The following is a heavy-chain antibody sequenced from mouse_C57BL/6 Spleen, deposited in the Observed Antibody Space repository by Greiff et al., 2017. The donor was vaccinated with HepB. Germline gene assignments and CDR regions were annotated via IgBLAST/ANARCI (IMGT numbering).Heavy chain of an antibody. J-gene: IGHJ2*01. CDR1: GYAFSSSW. CDR3: ARDSSGYVRYFDY. V-gene: IGHV1-82*01. Sequence: QVQLQQSGPELVKPGASVKISCKASGYAFSSSWMNWVKQRPGKGLEWIGRIYPGDGDTNYNGKFKGKATLTADKSSSTAYMQLSSLTSEDSAVYFCARDSSGYVRYFDYWGQGTTLTVSS. CDR2: IYPGDGDT. D-gene: IGHD3-2*02.